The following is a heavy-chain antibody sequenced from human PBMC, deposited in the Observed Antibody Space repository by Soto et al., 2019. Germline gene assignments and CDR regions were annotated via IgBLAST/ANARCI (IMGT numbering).Heavy chain of an antibody. CDR2: IIPIFGTA. CDR3: ARDVVVVPAATPNWFDP. Sequence: SVKVSCKASGGTFSSCASSWVRQAPGQGLEWMGGIIPIFGTANYAQKFPGRVTITADESTSTAYMELSSLRSEDTAVYYCARDVVVVPAATPNWFDPYGQGTLVTVSS. V-gene: IGHV1-69*13. CDR1: GGTFSSCA. J-gene: IGHJ5*02. D-gene: IGHD2-2*01.